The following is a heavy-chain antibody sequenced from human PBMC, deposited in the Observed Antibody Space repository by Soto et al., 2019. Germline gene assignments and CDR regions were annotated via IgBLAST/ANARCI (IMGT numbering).Heavy chain of an antibody. J-gene: IGHJ6*03. CDR2: INSDGSST. Sequence: GGSLRLSCAASGFTFSTYYMHWVRQAPGKGLVWVSRINSDGSSTSYADSVKGRFTISRDNAKNTLYLQMNSLRAEDTAVYYCARDGVRDFWSGYLGPPYYYYMDVWGKRTTVTGSS. V-gene: IGHV3-74*01. D-gene: IGHD3-3*01. CDR1: GFTFSTYY. CDR3: ARDGVRDFWSGYLGPPYYYYMDV.